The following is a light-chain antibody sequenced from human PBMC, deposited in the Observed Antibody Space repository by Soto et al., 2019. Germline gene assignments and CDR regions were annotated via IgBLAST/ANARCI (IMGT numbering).Light chain of an antibody. CDR3: QQYNSYSRT. V-gene: IGKV1-5*01. CDR1: QSISSW. J-gene: IGKJ1*01. CDR2: DAS. Sequence: DIQMTQSPSTLSASVGGRVTITCRASQSISSWLAWYQQKPGKAPKLLIYDASSLESGVPSRFSGSGSGTEFTLTISSLQPHDFATYYCQQYNSYSRTFGQGTKV.